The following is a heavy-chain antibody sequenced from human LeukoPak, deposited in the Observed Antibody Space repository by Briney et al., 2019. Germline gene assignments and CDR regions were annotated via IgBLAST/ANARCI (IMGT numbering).Heavy chain of an antibody. D-gene: IGHD7-27*01. CDR2: IYPRENT. Sequence: SETLSLTWAVSGGSISSGSYSWSWLRQPPGKGLEWIAYIYPRENTYYNQALKSRVILSLDKPANQFSLNLSSVTAADTAVYYCARFSPRAMGNYLDFWGQGTLVTVSS. V-gene: IGHV4-30-2*01. CDR1: GGSISSGSYS. CDR3: ARFSPRAMGNYLDF. J-gene: IGHJ4*02.